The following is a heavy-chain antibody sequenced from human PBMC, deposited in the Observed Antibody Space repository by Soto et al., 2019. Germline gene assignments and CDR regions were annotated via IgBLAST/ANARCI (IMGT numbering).Heavy chain of an antibody. CDR3: AKNQGVELVPLATVDWFDP. J-gene: IGHJ5*02. CDR1: GFTFRNFG. CDR2: ISYHGGIK. D-gene: IGHD1-26*01. Sequence: GESLKISCAGSGFTFRNFGIHWVRQAPGKGLEWVAYISYHGGIKYYADSVKGRFTISRDNSKSTVYLELNNLSAEDTAVYHCAKNQGVELVPLATVDWFDPWGQGSVVTVSS. V-gene: IGHV3-30*18.